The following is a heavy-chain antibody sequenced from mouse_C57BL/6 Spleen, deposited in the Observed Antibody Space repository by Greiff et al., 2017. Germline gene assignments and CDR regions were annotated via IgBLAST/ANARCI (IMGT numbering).Heavy chain of an antibody. V-gene: IGHV1-80*01. D-gene: IGHD2-4*01. CDR2: IYPGDGDT. CDR1: GYAFSSYW. Sequence: VQLQQSGAELVKPGASVKISCKASGYAFSSYWMNWVKQRSGKGLVGIGQIYPGDGDTNYNGKFKGKSTMTADTSSSTSYMQLSGLTAEDSAVYFCARDYRMDYWGQGTSVTVSS. J-gene: IGHJ4*01. CDR3: ARDYRMDY.